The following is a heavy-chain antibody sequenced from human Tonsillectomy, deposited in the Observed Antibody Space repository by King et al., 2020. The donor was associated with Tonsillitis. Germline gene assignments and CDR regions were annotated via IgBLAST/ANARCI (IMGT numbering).Heavy chain of an antibody. J-gene: IGHJ6*02. CDR2: ISTDNGQT. Sequence: QLVQSGGEVKKPGASVRVSCQASAYEFTSYGMSWVRQAPGQGLEWMGWISTDNGQTHFSQTLKDRLIMTTDTSTRTAHMELRRLRSDDTAVYYCARDLGGSYRGMDAWGQGTTVTVAS. V-gene: IGHV1-18*04. CDR3: ARDLGGSYRGMDA. D-gene: IGHD1-26*01. CDR1: AYEFTSYG.